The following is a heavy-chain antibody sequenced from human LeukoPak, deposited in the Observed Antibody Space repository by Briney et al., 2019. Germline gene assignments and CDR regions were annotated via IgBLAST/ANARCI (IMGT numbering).Heavy chain of an antibody. Sequence: GRSLRLSCEASGFSFSTYGMHWVRQAPGKGLEWVALIWFDGSNKHYADSVKGRFTISRDNSKNTMYLQMDSLRAEDTAVYYCARVVSCYGSSYRLLDLWGRGTLVTVSS. J-gene: IGHJ2*01. CDR1: GFSFSTYG. CDR2: IWFDGSNK. D-gene: IGHD3-10*01. V-gene: IGHV3-33*01. CDR3: ARVVSCYGSSYRLLDL.